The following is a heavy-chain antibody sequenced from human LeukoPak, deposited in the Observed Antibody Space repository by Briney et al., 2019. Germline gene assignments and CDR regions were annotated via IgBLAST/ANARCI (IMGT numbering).Heavy chain of an antibody. V-gene: IGHV3-74*01. Sequence: GGSLRLSCAASGFTFSSCWMHWVRQAPGKGLVWVSRITNDGSSTSHADSVKGRFTISRDNARNTLYLQMNSLRADDTAVYYCARGGWPGAFDIWGPGTMVTVSS. CDR1: GFTFSSCW. J-gene: IGHJ3*02. D-gene: IGHD5-24*01. CDR3: ARGGWPGAFDI. CDR2: ITNDGSST.